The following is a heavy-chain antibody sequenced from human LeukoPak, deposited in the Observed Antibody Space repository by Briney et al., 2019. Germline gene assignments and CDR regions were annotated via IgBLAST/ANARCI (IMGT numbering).Heavy chain of an antibody. CDR1: GYTFTGYY. D-gene: IGHD5-24*01. Sequence: GASVKVSCKASGYTFTGYYMHWVRQAPGQGLEWMGWISAYNGNTNYAQKLQGRVTMTTDTSTSTAYMELRSLRSDDTAVYYCARDLGGGYRPYYYYGMDVWGQGTTVTVSS. CDR2: ISAYNGNT. J-gene: IGHJ6*02. CDR3: ARDLGGGYRPYYYYGMDV. V-gene: IGHV1-18*04.